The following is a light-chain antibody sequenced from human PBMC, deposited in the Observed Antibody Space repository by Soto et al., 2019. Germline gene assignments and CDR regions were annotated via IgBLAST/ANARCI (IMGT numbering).Light chain of an antibody. V-gene: IGKV3-11*01. CDR2: DAS. Sequence: EIVLTQSPATLSLSPGERATVSCSASRNDNTYLAWYQHKAGQAPRLLIYDASKRATGIPARFSGSGSGTDFTLTISSLEPVDFAVYYCQLRSYWPPWTFGQGTKVEIE. J-gene: IGKJ1*01. CDR1: RNDNTY. CDR3: QLRSYWPPWT.